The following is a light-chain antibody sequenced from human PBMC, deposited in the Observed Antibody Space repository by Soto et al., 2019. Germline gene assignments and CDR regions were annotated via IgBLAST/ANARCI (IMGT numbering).Light chain of an antibody. Sequence: IVSPQSPATLSLSPGESDNLSCGASQTISNNYLAWYQQRPGLAPRLLIYGAFSRATGIPDRFSGGAYGTDFTLTISRLEPEDYGVYYCKQYGSSLTCGGGTTGDIK. J-gene: IGKJ4*01. V-gene: IGKV3D-20*01. CDR2: GAF. CDR3: KQYGSSLT. CDR1: QTISNNY.